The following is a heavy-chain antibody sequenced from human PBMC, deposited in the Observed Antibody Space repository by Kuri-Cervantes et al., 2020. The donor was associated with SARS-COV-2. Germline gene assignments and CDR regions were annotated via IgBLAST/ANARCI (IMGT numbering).Heavy chain of an antibody. CDR3: ARDAIVLMVYAIKEDAFDI. J-gene: IGHJ3*02. Sequence: GESLKISCAASGFTFSSYSMSWVRQAPGKGLEWVSSISSSSSYIYYADSVKGRFTISRDNAKNSLYLQMNSLRAEDTAAYYYARDAIVLMVYAIKEDAFDIWGQGTMVTVSS. CDR1: GFTFSSYS. CDR2: ISSSSSYI. D-gene: IGHD2-8*01. V-gene: IGHV3-21*01.